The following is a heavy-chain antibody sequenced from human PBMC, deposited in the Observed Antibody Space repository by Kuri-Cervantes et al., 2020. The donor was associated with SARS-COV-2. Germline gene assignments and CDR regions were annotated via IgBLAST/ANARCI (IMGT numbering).Heavy chain of an antibody. CDR2: IYSGGSST. CDR1: GFTFDDYA. D-gene: IGHD3-16*01. CDR3: AKDMLRLRNFQH. J-gene: IGHJ1*01. V-gene: IGHV3-23*03. Sequence: GESLKISCAASGFTFDDYAMSWVRQAPGKGLEWVSVIYSGGSSTYYADSVKGRFTISRDNSKNTLYLQMNSLRAEDTAVYYCAKDMLRLRNFQHWGQGTLVTVSS.